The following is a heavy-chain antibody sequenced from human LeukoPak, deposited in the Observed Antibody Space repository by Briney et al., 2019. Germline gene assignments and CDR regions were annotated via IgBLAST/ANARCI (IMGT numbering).Heavy chain of an antibody. CDR3: ARGAYCSSTSCPPEYFQH. CDR2: ISSSSSYI. V-gene: IGHV3-21*01. CDR1: GFTFSSYS. Sequence: PGGSLRLSCAASGFTFSSYSMNWVRQAPGKGLEWVSSISSSSSYIYYADSVKGRFTISRDNAKNSLYLQMNSLRAEDTAVYYCARGAYCSSTSCPPEYFQHWGQGTLVTVSS. J-gene: IGHJ1*01. D-gene: IGHD2-2*01.